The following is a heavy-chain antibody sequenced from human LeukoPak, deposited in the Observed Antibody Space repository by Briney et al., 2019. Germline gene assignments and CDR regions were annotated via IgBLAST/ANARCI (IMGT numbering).Heavy chain of an antibody. V-gene: IGHV4-39*07. CDR1: GGPISSSIYY. Sequence: SETLSLTCTVSGGPISSSIYYWGWIRQPPGKGLEWIGSIFYSGSTYYNSSLKSRVIISVDTSKNQLSLKLTSVTAADTAVYYCAKEVVGPWGQGTLVTVSS. D-gene: IGHD1-26*01. CDR2: IFYSGST. J-gene: IGHJ5*02. CDR3: AKEVVGP.